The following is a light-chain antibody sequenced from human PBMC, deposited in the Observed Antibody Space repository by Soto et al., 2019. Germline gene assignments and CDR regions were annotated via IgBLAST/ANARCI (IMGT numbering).Light chain of an antibody. CDR3: HQYDNTPQT. CDR2: GAS. Sequence: EIVLTQSPGTLSLSPGERATLSCSASQSVSSSYLAWYQQKPGQAPRLLIYGASSRATGIPDRFSGSGSGTDFTLTITRLEPEDFAVYYCHQYDNTPQTFGQGTKVDIK. CDR1: QSVSSSY. V-gene: IGKV3-20*01. J-gene: IGKJ2*01.